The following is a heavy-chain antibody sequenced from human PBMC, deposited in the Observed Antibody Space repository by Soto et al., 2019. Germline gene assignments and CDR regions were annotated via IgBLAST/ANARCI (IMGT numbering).Heavy chain of an antibody. J-gene: IGHJ6*02. CDR3: ARTMVRGGRTYYGMDV. CDR2: IYHSGST. D-gene: IGHD3-10*01. Sequence: SETLSLTCAVSGGSISSSNWWSWVRQPPGKGLEWIGEIYHSGSTNYNPSLKSRVTISVDKSKNQFSLKLSSVTAADTAVYHCARTMVRGGRTYYGMDVWGQGTTVTVSS. CDR1: GGSISSSNW. V-gene: IGHV4-4*02.